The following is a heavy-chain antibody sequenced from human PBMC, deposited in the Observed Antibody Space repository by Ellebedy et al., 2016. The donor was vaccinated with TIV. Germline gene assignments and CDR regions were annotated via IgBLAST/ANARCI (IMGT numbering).Heavy chain of an antibody. CDR3: TRDQRGAGKLYLYYYGMDV. V-gene: IGHV4-39*07. CDR2: IHSSGST. D-gene: IGHD2/OR15-2a*01. CDR1: GGSISSSSYY. Sequence: SETLSLTXTVSGGSISSSSYYWGWIRQPPGKGLEWIGHIHSSGSTNYSPSLKSRVTMSVDTSKNQFSLKLTSVTAADTAVYFCTRDQRGAGKLYLYYYGMDVWGQGTTVTVSS. J-gene: IGHJ6*02.